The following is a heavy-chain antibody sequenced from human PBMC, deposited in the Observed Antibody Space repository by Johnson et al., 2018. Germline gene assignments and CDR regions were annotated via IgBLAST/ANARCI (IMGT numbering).Heavy chain of an antibody. D-gene: IGHD6-19*01. CDR2: IYPGDSET. V-gene: IGHV5-51*01. J-gene: IGHJ6*02. CDR3: AGSPSSGARDWYYGMDV. CDR1: GYNFATYW. Sequence: VQLVESGVEVTKPGESLRISCKGSGYNFATYWIGWVRQMPGKGLEWMGIIYPGDSETRSSPSFQGQVTISADPSISFAYLQWSSLKASDTAIYYCAGSPSSGARDWYYGMDVWGQGTTVTVSS.